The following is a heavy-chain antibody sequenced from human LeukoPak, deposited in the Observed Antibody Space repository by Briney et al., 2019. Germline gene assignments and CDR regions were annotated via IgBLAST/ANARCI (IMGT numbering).Heavy chain of an antibody. CDR3: ARGGGYCGGDCYGIDY. CDR1: GFTFSSYA. J-gene: IGHJ4*02. V-gene: IGHV3-21*01. Sequence: GGSLRLSCAASGFTFSSYAMNWVRQAPGKGLEWVSSVSSRSSYINYADSVKGRFTISRDDAKNSLYLQMNSLRAEDTAVYYCARGGGYCGGDCYGIDYWGQGTLVTVSS. CDR2: VSSRSSYI. D-gene: IGHD2-21*01.